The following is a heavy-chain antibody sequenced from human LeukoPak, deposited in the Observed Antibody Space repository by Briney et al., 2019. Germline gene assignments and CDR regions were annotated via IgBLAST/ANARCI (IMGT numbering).Heavy chain of an antibody. Sequence: GGSLRLSCAASGFTFSSYAMSWVRQAPGKGLEWVSAISGRGDTTYYADSVKGRFTISRDNSKNTLYVQMNSLRAEDTAVYYCAKNCRGLPDEPFDYWGQGTLVTVSS. V-gene: IGHV3-23*01. CDR2: ISGRGDTT. CDR1: GFTFSSYA. CDR3: AKNCRGLPDEPFDY. D-gene: IGHD4-17*01. J-gene: IGHJ4*02.